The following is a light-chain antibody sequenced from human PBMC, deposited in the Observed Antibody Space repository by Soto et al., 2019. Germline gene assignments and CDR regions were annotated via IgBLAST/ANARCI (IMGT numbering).Light chain of an antibody. CDR3: HQNYNWPPLT. CDR1: QSVSSN. CDR2: GAS. J-gene: IGKJ4*01. V-gene: IGKV3-15*01. Sequence: EIVMTQSPATLSVSPGERATLSCRASQSVSSNLAWYQQKPGQAPRLLIYGASTMATGIPSRFSGSGSGTEVILTTSSLQPPDVVVYYCHQNYNWPPLTFGEGTKVEIK.